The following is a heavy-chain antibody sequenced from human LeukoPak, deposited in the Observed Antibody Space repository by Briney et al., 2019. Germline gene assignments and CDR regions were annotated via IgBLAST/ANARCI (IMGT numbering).Heavy chain of an antibody. CDR3: ARNRDIYGSGSYYQNWFDP. D-gene: IGHD3-10*01. J-gene: IGHJ5*02. CDR2: ISAYNGNT. V-gene: IGHV1-18*04. Sequence: ASVKVSCKASGYTFTSYGISWVRQAPGQGLEWMGWISAYNGNTNYAQRLQGRVTMTTDTSTSTAYMELRSLRSDDTAVYYCARNRDIYGSGSYYQNWFDPWGQGTLVTVSS. CDR1: GYTFTSYG.